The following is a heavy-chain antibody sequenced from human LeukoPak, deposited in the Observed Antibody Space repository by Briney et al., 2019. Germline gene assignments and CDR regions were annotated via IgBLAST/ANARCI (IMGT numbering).Heavy chain of an antibody. J-gene: IGHJ6*04. D-gene: IGHD3-16*01. CDR2: IKQDGSEK. Sequence: GGSLRLSCAASGFTFSSYWMSWVRQAPGKGLEWVANIKQDGSEKYYVGSVKGRFTISRDNAKNSLYLQMNSLRAEDTAVYYCARDIMDEGLLSYGMDVWGKGTTVTVSS. CDR3: ARDIMDEGLLSYGMDV. V-gene: IGHV3-7*03. CDR1: GFTFSSYW.